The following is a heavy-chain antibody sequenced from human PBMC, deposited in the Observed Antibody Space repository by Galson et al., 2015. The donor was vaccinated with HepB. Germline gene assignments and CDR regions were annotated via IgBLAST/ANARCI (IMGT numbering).Heavy chain of an antibody. CDR3: AKGSSWHYWYFDL. Sequence: SLRLSCAASGFTFSSYGMHWVRQAPGKGLEWVAVISYDGSNKYYADSVKGRFTISRDNSKNTLYLQMNSLRAEDTAVYYCAKGSSWHYWYFDLWGRGTLVTVSS. CDR2: ISYDGSNK. D-gene: IGHD6-13*01. V-gene: IGHV3-30*18. J-gene: IGHJ2*01. CDR1: GFTFSSYG.